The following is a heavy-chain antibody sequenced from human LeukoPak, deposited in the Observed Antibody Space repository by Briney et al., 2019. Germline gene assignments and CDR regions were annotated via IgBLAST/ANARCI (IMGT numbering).Heavy chain of an antibody. J-gene: IGHJ4*02. D-gene: IGHD3-16*02. V-gene: IGHV4-34*01. Sequence: SETLSLTCAVYGGSFSGYYWSWIRQPPGKGLEWIGEINHSGSTNYSPSLKSRVTISVDTSKNQFPLKLTSVTAADTAVHYCARGRGYNSFDYWGQGTLVTVSS. CDR2: INHSGST. CDR3: ARGRGYNSFDY. CDR1: GGSFSGYY.